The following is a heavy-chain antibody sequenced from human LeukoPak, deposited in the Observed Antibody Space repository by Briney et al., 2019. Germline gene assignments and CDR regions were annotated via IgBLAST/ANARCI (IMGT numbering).Heavy chain of an antibody. J-gene: IGHJ4*02. Sequence: GGSLRLSCAASGFTFSSYWMSWVRQAPGKGLEWVANIKQDGSEKYYVDSVKGRFTISIDNAKNSLYLQMNSLRAEDTAVYYCAREWNGGNSEGYYFDYWGQGTLVTVSS. CDR1: GFTFSSYW. CDR3: AREWNGGNSEGYYFDY. CDR2: IKQDGSEK. V-gene: IGHV3-7*01. D-gene: IGHD4-23*01.